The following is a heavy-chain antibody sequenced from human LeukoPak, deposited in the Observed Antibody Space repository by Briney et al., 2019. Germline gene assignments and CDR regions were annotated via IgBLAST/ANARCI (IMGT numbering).Heavy chain of an antibody. D-gene: IGHD3-16*01. CDR1: GFTFSTYA. V-gene: IGHV3-21*01. CDR3: ARGDASLQRNDALDI. CDR2: ISVTSTHI. J-gene: IGHJ3*02. Sequence: GESLRLSCAASGFTFSTYAMNWVRQAPGKGLEWVSSISVTSTHIYYAASVKGRFTVSRDNAKNSLTLQMKSLRAEDTALYYCARGDASLQRNDALDIWGQGTMVSVSS.